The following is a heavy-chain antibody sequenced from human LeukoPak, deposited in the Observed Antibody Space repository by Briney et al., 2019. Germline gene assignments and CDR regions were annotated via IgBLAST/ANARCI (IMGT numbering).Heavy chain of an antibody. J-gene: IGHJ4*02. V-gene: IGHV1-69*04. CDR2: IIPILGIA. D-gene: IGHD3-22*01. CDR3: ARVADYYDSSGYYHLDY. Sequence: SVKVPCKASGGTFSSYAISWVRQAPGQGLEWMGRIIPILGIANYAQKFQGRVTITADKSTSTAYMELSSLRSEDTAVYYCARVADYYDSSGYYHLDYWGQGTLVTVPS. CDR1: GGTFSSYA.